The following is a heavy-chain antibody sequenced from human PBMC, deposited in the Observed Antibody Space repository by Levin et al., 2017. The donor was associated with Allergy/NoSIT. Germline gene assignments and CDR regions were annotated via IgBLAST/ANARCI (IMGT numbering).Heavy chain of an antibody. D-gene: IGHD3-10*01. CDR3: ARSITMVRGVNDAFDI. Sequence: GESLKISCKASGYTFTSYGVSWVRQAPGQGLEWMGWISAYNGDTNYAQKLQGRVTMTTDASTSTAYMEVRSLRSDDTAVYYCARSITMVRGVNDAFDIWGQGTMVTVSS. J-gene: IGHJ3*02. CDR1: GYTFTSYG. CDR2: ISAYNGDT. V-gene: IGHV1-18*01.